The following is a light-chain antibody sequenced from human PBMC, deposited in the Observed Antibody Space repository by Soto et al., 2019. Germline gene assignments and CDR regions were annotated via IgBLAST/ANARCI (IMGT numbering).Light chain of an antibody. V-gene: IGLV1-40*01. J-gene: IGLJ2*01. CDR3: QSYDSSLSGYVV. Sequence: QSVLTQPPSVSGAPGXXVTISCTGXXXXIGAGYDVHWYQQLPGTAPKLLIYGNSNRPSGVPDRFSGSKSGTSASLAITGLQAEDEADYYCQSYDSSLSGYVVFGGGTKLTVL. CDR1: XXXIGAGYD. CDR2: GNS.